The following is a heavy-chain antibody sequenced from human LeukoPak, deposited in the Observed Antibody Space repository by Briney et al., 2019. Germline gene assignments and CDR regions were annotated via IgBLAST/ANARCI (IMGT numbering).Heavy chain of an antibody. CDR3: ARGYWGSGY. Sequence: SETLSLTCAVYGGSFSGYHWSWIRQPPGKGLEWIGEINHSGSTNYNPSLKSRVTISVDTSKNQFSLKLSSVTAADTAVYYCARGYWGSGYWGQGTLVTVSS. V-gene: IGHV4-34*01. CDR1: GGSFSGYH. CDR2: INHSGST. D-gene: IGHD7-27*01. J-gene: IGHJ4*02.